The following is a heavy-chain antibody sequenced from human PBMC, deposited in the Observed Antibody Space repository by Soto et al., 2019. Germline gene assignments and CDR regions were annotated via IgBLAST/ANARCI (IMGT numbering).Heavy chain of an antibody. D-gene: IGHD6-25*01. J-gene: IGHJ4*02. CDR2: ISYDGSNK. CDR3: AKDPTTEQRSRSYFDY. V-gene: IGHV3-30*18. Sequence: GSLRLSCAASGFTFSSYGMHWVRQAPGKGLEWVAVISYDGSNKYYADSVKGRFTISRDNSKNTLYLQMNSLRAEDTAVYYCAKDPTTEQRSRSYFDYWGQGTLVTVSS. CDR1: GFTFSSYG.